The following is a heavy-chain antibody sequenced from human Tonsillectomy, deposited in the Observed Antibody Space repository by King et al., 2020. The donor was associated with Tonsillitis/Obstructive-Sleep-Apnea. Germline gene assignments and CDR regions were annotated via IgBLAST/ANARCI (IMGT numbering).Heavy chain of an antibody. D-gene: IGHD3-3*01. V-gene: IGHV4-39*01. CDR1: GCFISSSNYY. J-gene: IGHJ6*03. Sequence: QLQESVPGLVKPSETLSLTCSVSGCFISSSNYYLGWIRQPPGKGLGWIGSVYYSGSTIYNPSLMSRVTISEDNSKNQFSLGLTSVTAADTAVYYGARESGTFSFGGVWRPSSKDYYYMDVWGTGTTVTVSS. CDR3: ARESGTFSFGGVWRPSSKDYYYMDV. CDR2: VYYSGST.